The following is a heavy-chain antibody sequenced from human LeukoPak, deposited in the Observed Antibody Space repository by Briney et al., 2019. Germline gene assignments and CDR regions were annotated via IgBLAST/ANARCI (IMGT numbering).Heavy chain of an antibody. V-gene: IGHV4-61*02. Sequence: SQTLSLTCTVSGGSISSGSYYWRWIRQPAGKGLEWIGRIYTSGRTNYNPSLKSRVTISVDTSKNQFSLKLSSVTAADTAVYYCARDRVYCSSTSCYRGWFDPWGQGTLVTVSS. CDR3: ARDRVYCSSTSCYRGWFDP. CDR1: GGSISSGSYY. CDR2: IYTSGRT. J-gene: IGHJ5*02. D-gene: IGHD2-2*01.